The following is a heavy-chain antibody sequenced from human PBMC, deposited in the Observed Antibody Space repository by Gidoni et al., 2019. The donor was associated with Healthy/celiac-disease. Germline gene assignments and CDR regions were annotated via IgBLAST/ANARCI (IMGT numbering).Heavy chain of an antibody. CDR2: ISGSGGST. CDR3: AKGFEWLRSSFDY. J-gene: IGHJ4*02. D-gene: IGHD5-12*01. Sequence: EVQLLESGGGLVQPGGSLRLACAASGFTFSSYAMSLVRQAPGKGLECVAAISGSGGSTYYADSVKGRFTISRDNSKNTLYLQMNSLRAEDTAVYYCAKGFEWLRSSFDYWGQGTLVTVSS. CDR1: GFTFSSYA. V-gene: IGHV3-23*01.